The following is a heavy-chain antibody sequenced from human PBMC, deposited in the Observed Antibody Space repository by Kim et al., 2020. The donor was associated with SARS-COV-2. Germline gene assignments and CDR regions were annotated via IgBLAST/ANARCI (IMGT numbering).Heavy chain of an antibody. Sequence: SETLSLTCTVSGGSISSYYWSWVRQTPGKGLEWIGYIYYSGSTKYNPSLKSRVTMSVDTSKNQFSLKLSSVTAADTAVYYCARDLALGSFWSGFYTGAFDIWGQWTMVTVSS. CDR1: GGSISSYY. CDR2: IYYSGST. J-gene: IGHJ3*02. V-gene: IGHV4-59*13. D-gene: IGHD3-3*01. CDR3: ARDLALGSFWSGFYTGAFDI.